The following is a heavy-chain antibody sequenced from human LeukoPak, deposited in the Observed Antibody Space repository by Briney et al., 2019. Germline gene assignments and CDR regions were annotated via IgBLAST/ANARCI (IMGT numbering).Heavy chain of an antibody. D-gene: IGHD3-3*01. Sequence: GGSLKISCQGSGYSFTSYWIGWVRQLPGKGLEWMGIIYPRDSDTRYSPSFKGQVTISADKSISTAYLQWSSLKASDTAMYYCARLAGGDFWSGYPTHFDYWGQGTLVTVSS. J-gene: IGHJ4*02. CDR2: IYPRDSDT. CDR1: GYSFTSYW. CDR3: ARLAGGDFWSGYPTHFDY. V-gene: IGHV5-51*01.